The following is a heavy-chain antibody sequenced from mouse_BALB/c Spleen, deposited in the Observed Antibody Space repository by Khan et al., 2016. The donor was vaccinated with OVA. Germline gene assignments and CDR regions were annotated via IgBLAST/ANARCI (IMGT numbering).Heavy chain of an antibody. J-gene: IGHJ2*01. V-gene: IGHV3-2*02. Sequence: EVKLLESGPGLVKPSQSLSLTCTVTGYSITSDYAWNWIRQFPGNKLEWMGYISYSGNTKYNPYLKSRISITRDTSNNQFFLQLNSVTAEDTATYYCARIYGEDFDYWGQGTTLTVSS. CDR3: ARIYGEDFDY. D-gene: IGHD1-1*01. CDR1: GYSITSDYA. CDR2: ISYSGNT.